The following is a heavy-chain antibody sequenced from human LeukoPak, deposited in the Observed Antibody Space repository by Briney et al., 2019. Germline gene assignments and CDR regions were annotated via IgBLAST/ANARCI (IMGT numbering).Heavy chain of an antibody. CDR2: INPSGGST. J-gene: IGHJ5*02. Sequence: IINPSGGSTSYAQKFQGRVTMTRDTSTSTVYMELSSLRSEDTAVYYCAREEYNWNSGLFDPWGQGTLVTVSS. D-gene: IGHD1-7*01. V-gene: IGHV1-46*01. CDR3: AREEYNWNSGLFDP.